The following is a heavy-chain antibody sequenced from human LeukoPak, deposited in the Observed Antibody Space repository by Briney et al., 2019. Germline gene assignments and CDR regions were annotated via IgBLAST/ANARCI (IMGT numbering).Heavy chain of an antibody. D-gene: IGHD2-8*02. CDR1: GYTFTGYY. J-gene: IGHJ4*02. CDR3: ARVDGGEWYSFDY. CDR2: SNPNNGGT. Sequence: ASVKVSCKASGYTFTGYYMHWVRQAPGQGLEWMGWSNPNNGGTNYAQKFQGRVTMTLDTSISTAYMELSRLRSDDTAIYYCARVDGGEWYSFDYRGQGTLVTVSS. V-gene: IGHV1-2*02.